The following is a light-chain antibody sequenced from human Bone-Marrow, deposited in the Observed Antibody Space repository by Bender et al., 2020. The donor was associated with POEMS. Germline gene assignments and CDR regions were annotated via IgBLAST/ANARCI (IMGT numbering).Light chain of an antibody. CDR1: SSDVGGHDY. J-gene: IGLJ2*01. Sequence: QSALTQPASVSGSPGQSITISCTGTSSDVGGHDYVSWYQQHPGKVPKLLLHNVNNRPSGVSNRFSGTKSGNTASLTISGLQAEDEADYYCSSYTSSSTVVFGGGTKLTVL. CDR3: SSYTSSSTVV. CDR2: NVN. V-gene: IGLV2-14*01.